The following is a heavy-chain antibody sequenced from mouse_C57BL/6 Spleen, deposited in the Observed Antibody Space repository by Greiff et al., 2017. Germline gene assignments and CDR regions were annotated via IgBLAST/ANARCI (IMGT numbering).Heavy chain of an antibody. CDR3: ARSTVVAPMDY. D-gene: IGHD1-1*01. J-gene: IGHJ4*01. V-gene: IGHV1-81*01. Sequence: QVQLQQSGAELARPGASVKLSCKASGYTFTSYGISWVKQRTGQGLEWIGEIYPRSGNTYYNEKFKGKATLTVDKSSSTAYMELRSLTSEDSAVYFCARSTVVAPMDYWGQGTSVTVSS. CDR2: IYPRSGNT. CDR1: GYTFTSYG.